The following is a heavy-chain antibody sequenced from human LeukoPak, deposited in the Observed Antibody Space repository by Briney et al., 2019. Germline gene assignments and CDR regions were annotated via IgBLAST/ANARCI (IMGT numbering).Heavy chain of an antibody. CDR2: INHSGST. J-gene: IGHJ4*02. Sequence: SETLSLTCAVYGGSFSGYYWSWIRQPPGKGLEWIGEINHSGSTNYNPSLKSRVTISVDTSKNQFSLKLSSVTAADTAVYYCARGRRVIDYWGQGTLDTVSS. D-gene: IGHD3-10*01. CDR1: GGSFSGYY. V-gene: IGHV4-34*01. CDR3: ARGRRVIDY.